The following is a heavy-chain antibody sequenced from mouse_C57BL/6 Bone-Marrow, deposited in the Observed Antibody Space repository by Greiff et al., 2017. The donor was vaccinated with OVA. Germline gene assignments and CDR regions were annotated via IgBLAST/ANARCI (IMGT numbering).Heavy chain of an antibody. Sequence: EVKLQESGPGLVKPSQSLSLTCSVTGYSITSGYYWNWIRQFPGNKLEWMGYISYDGSNNYNPSLKNRISITRDTSKNQFFLKLNSVTTEDTATYYCAREAHYYGCYYFDYWGQGTTLTVSS. V-gene: IGHV3-6*01. CDR3: AREAHYYGCYYFDY. J-gene: IGHJ2*01. CDR1: GYSITSGYY. D-gene: IGHD1-2*01. CDR2: ISYDGSN.